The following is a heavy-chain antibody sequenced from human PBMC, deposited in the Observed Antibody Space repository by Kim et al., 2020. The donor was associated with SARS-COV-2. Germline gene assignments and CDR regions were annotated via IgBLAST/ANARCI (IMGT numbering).Heavy chain of an antibody. J-gene: IGHJ4*02. D-gene: IGHD3-10*01. CDR3: ARGLRDYGSRIKTDPLDY. Sequence: KSRVTISVDTSKNQFSLKLSSVTAADTAVYYCARGLRDYGSRIKTDPLDYWGQGTLVTVSS. V-gene: IGHV4-34*01.